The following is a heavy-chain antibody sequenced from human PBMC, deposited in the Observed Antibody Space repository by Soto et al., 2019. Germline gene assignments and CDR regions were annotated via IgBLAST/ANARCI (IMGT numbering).Heavy chain of an antibody. CDR1: GFTFSSYA. CDR3: ARGQVGATKFDY. J-gene: IGHJ4*02. V-gene: IGHV3-23*01. CDR2: ISGSGGST. Sequence: GGSLRLSCAASGFTFSSYAMSWVRQAPGKGLEWVSAISGSGGSTYYADSVKGRFTISRDNSKNTLYLQMNSLRAEDTAVYYCARGQVGATKFDYWGQGTLVTVSS. D-gene: IGHD1-26*01.